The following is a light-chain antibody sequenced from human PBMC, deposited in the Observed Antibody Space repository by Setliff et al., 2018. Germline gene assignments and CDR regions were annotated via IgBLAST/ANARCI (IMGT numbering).Light chain of an antibody. V-gene: IGLV1-40*01. CDR2: GNT. CDR3: ISYAGSNNYV. Sequence: QSALTQPPSVSGAPGQRVTISCTGSSSNIGAGYDAHWYQQLPGTAPKLLMFGNTSRPSGVPDRFSGSKSGTSASLAITGLQAEDEADYFCISYAGSNNYVFGTGTKVTVL. J-gene: IGLJ1*01. CDR1: SSNIGAGYD.